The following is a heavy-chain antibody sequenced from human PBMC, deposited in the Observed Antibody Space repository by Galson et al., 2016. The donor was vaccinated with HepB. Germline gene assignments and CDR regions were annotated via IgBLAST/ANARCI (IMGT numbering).Heavy chain of an antibody. J-gene: IGHJ3*02. Sequence: SLRLSCAASGFTFSSYSMHWVRQAPGKGLEPISTISNDGRSRYFVDSVRGRFTISRDNSKNTVYLQMSSLRPEDSATYYCPKSGYCGITDCFHAFDIWGQGTMVTVSS. CDR2: ISNDGRSR. V-gene: IGHV3-64D*08. D-gene: IGHD2-2*01. CDR1: GFTFSSYS. CDR3: PKSGYCGITDCFHAFDI.